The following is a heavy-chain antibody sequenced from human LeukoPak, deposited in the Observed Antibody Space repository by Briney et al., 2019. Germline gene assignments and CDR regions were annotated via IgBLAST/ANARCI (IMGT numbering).Heavy chain of an antibody. J-gene: IGHJ4*02. Sequence: GGSLRLSCAASGFTFSSYAMSWVRQAPGKGLEWVSAISGSGGSTYYADSVKGRFTISRDNSKNTLYPQMNSLRAEDTAVYYCAKDYYDSSGYYHAHWGQGTLVTVSS. D-gene: IGHD3-22*01. CDR2: ISGSGGST. CDR1: GFTFSSYA. CDR3: AKDYYDSSGYYHAH. V-gene: IGHV3-23*01.